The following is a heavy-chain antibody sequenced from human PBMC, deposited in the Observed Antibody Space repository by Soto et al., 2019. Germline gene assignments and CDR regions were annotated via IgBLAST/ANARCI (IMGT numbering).Heavy chain of an antibody. J-gene: IGHJ4*02. CDR1: GFTFTAYG. Sequence: GGSLRLSCAASGFTFTAYGMHWVRQAPGKGLEWVAVIWYDGTKKYYADSVKGRFTISRDNSRNSLYLQVNSLRVEDTAVYYCARDLGHGNGPFDHWGQGALVTVSS. CDR2: IWYDGTKK. CDR3: ARDLGHGNGPFDH. D-gene: IGHD1-26*01. V-gene: IGHV3-33*01.